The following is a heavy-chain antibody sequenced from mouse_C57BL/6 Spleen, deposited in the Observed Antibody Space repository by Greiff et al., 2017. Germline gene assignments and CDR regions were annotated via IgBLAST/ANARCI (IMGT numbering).Heavy chain of an antibody. Sequence: VKLMESGPGLVQPSQSLSITCTVSGFSLTSYGVHWVRQSPGTGLEWLGVIWRGGSTDYNAAFMSRLSITKDNSKSQVFFKMNSLQADDTAIYYCAKTHYYGSSYWYFDVWGTGTTVTVSS. CDR1: GFSLTSYG. V-gene: IGHV2-5*01. J-gene: IGHJ1*03. CDR3: AKTHYYGSSYWYFDV. D-gene: IGHD1-1*01. CDR2: IWRGGST.